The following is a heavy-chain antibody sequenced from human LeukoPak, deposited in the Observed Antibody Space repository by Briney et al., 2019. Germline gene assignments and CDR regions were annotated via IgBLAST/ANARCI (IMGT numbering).Heavy chain of an antibody. CDR2: ISSSSSTI. D-gene: IGHD3-22*01. CDR3: AKDSDYYHSSGYYYAYFQH. CDR1: GFTFSGYS. J-gene: IGHJ1*01. Sequence: GGSLRLSCAASGFTFSGYSMNWVRQAPGKGLEWVSYISSSSSTIYYADSVKGRFTISRDNAKNSLYLQMNSLRDEDTAVYYCAKDSDYYHSSGYYYAYFQHWGQGTLVTVSS. V-gene: IGHV3-48*02.